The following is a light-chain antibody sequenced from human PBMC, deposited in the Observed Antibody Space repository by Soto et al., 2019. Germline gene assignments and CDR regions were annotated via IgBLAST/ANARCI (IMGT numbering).Light chain of an antibody. CDR1: QSVSSN. J-gene: IGKJ2*01. CDR2: AAS. V-gene: IGKV3-15*01. Sequence: EIVGTQSPAPPSVSPGGRATLLRRASQSVSSNLAWYQQKPGRAPRLLIYAASTRATGVPARFSGSGSGTEFTLTISSLQSEDCAVYYCQQYDDWPPMYTVGQGTKVDIK. CDR3: QQYDDWPPMYT.